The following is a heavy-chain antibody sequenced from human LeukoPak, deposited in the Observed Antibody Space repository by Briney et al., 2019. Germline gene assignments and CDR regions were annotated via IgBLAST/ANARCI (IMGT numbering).Heavy chain of an antibody. CDR3: AKDRSIAAGDDAFDI. J-gene: IGHJ3*02. V-gene: IGHV3-23*01. Sequence: GGSLRLSCAASGLTFSSYGMNWVRQAPGKGLEWVSHISGSGISTYYADSVKGRFTFSRDNSKNTLYLQMNSLRAEDTAVYYCAKDRSIAAGDDAFDIWGQGTMVTVSS. CDR2: ISGSGIST. D-gene: IGHD6-13*01. CDR1: GLTFSSYG.